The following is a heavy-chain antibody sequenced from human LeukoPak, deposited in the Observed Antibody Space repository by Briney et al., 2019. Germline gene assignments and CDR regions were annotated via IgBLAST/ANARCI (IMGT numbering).Heavy chain of an antibody. CDR3: ARDRQYYYDSSGYPEHYYYYYGVDV. J-gene: IGHJ6*02. CDR2: INPSGGST. CDR1: GYTFTSYY. V-gene: IGHV1-46*01. Sequence: ASVKVSCKASGYTFTSYYMHWVRQAPGQGLEWMGIINPSGGSTSYAQKFQGRVTMTRDTSTSTVYMELSSLRSEDTAVYYCARDRQYYYDSSGYPEHYYYYYGVDVWGQGTTVTVSS. D-gene: IGHD3-22*01.